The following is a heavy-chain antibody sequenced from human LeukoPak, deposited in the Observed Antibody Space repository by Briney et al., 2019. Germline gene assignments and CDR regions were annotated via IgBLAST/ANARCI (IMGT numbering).Heavy chain of an antibody. Sequence: PGGSLRLSCAASGFTFSSYGMHWVRQAPGKGLEWVAVIWYDGSNKYYADSVKGRFTISRDNSKNTLYLQMNSLRAEDTAVYYCARDQGEYSITGLDYWGQGTLVTVSS. J-gene: IGHJ4*02. CDR3: ARDQGEYSITGLDY. CDR1: GFTFSSYG. CDR2: IWYDGSNK. V-gene: IGHV3-33*01. D-gene: IGHD1-20*01.